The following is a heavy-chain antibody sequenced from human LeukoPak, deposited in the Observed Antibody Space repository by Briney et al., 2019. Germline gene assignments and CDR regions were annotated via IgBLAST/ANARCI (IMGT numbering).Heavy chain of an antibody. CDR2: IIPILGIA. J-gene: IGHJ4*02. CDR1: GGTFSSYT. CDR3: ARETIPSSSSYFDY. D-gene: IGHD6-13*01. V-gene: IGHV1-69*04. Sequence: SVKVSCKASGGTFSSYTISWVRQAPGRGLEWMGRIIPILGIANYAQKFQGRVTITADKPTSTAYMELSSLRSEDTAVYYCARETIPSSSSYFDYWGQGTLVTVSS.